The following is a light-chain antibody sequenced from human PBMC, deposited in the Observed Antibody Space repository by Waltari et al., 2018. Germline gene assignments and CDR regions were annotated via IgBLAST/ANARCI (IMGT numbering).Light chain of an antibody. CDR1: ESVRGA. Sequence: EIVLTQSPGTLSLSPGERATLSCRTSESVRGALAWYQQRPGQAPRLLIYDVSSRATGIPDRFRGSWSGTDFSLTISRLEPEDFALYYCQHYRSLPVTFGQGTKVEIK. J-gene: IGKJ1*01. CDR2: DVS. V-gene: IGKV3-20*01. CDR3: QHYRSLPVT.